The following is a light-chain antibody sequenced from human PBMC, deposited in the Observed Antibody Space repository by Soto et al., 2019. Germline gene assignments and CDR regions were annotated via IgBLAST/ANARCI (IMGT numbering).Light chain of an antibody. J-gene: IGLJ1*01. CDR2: GNN. V-gene: IGLV1-40*01. CDR3: QSYDSSLSGYV. Sequence: QSVLTQPPSVSGAPGQRVTISCTGSSSNIGAGYDVHWYQQLPGTAPKLLIYGNNNRPSGVPDRVSGSKSGTSASLAITGLQAEDVADYYCQSYDSSLSGYVFGSGTKLTVL. CDR1: SSNIGAGYD.